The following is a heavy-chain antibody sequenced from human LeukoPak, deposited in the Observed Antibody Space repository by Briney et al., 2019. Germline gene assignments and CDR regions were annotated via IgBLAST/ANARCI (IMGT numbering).Heavy chain of an antibody. CDR1: GFTFSSYS. CDR3: ARGIRYYYDSSGSDY. J-gene: IGHJ4*02. CDR2: ISSSSNYI. Sequence: GGSLRLSCAASGFTFSSYSMNWVRQAPGKGLEWVSSISSSSNYIYYADSVKGRFTISRDNAKNSLYLQMNSLRAEDTAVYYCARGIRYYYDSSGSDYWGQGTLVTVSS. D-gene: IGHD3-22*01. V-gene: IGHV3-21*01.